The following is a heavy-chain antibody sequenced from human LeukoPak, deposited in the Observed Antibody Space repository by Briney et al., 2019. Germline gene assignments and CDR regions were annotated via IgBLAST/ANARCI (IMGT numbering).Heavy chain of an antibody. CDR1: GGSISSSSYY. CDR3: ASAGYSGYESYFDY. Sequence: SETLSLTCTVSGGSISSSSYYWGWIRQPPGKGLEWIGSIYYSGSTNYNPSLKSRVTISVDTSKNQFSLKLSSVTAADTAVYYCASAGYSGYESYFDYWGQGTLVTVSS. D-gene: IGHD5-12*01. CDR2: IYYSGST. V-gene: IGHV4-39*07. J-gene: IGHJ4*02.